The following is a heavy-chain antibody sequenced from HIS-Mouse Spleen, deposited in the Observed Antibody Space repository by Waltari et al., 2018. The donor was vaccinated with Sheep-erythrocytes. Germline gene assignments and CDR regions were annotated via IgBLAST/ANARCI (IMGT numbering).Heavy chain of an antibody. CDR3: ARRTYYDFWSGYYTDAFDI. D-gene: IGHD3-3*01. V-gene: IGHV5-51*03. Sequence: EVQLVQSGAEVKKPGESLKISCKGSGYSFTSYWIGWVRQMAGKGLEWMGIIYPGDSDTSYSPSFQGQVTILADTSISTAYLQWSSLKASDTAMYYCARRTYYDFWSGYYTDAFDIWGQGTMVTVSS. CDR1: GYSFTSYW. J-gene: IGHJ3*02. CDR2: IYPGDSDT.